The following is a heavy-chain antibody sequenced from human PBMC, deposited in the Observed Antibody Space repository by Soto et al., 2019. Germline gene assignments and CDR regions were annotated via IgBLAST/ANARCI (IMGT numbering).Heavy chain of an antibody. CDR3: AKYLEAILLWFGELSDYYYYGMDV. V-gene: IGHV3-30*18. D-gene: IGHD3-10*01. Sequence: GGSLRLSCAASGFTFSSYGMHWVRQAPGKGLEWVAVISYDGSNKYYADSVKGRFTISRDNSKNTLYLQMNSLRAEDTAVYYCAKYLEAILLWFGELSDYYYYGMDVWGQGTTVTVSS. J-gene: IGHJ6*02. CDR1: GFTFSSYG. CDR2: ISYDGSNK.